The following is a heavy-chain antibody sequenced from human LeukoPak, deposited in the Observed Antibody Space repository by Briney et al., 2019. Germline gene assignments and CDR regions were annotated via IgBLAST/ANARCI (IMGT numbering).Heavy chain of an antibody. Sequence: GGSLRLSWAASGFTFSSYWMHWVRQAPGKGLVWVSRIKSDGSSTTYADSVKGRFTISRGNAKNTLYLQMNSLRAEDTAVYYCATNYYGSGPDHWGQGTLVTVSS. CDR3: ATNYYGSGPDH. V-gene: IGHV3-74*01. CDR1: GFTFSSYW. CDR2: IKSDGSST. D-gene: IGHD3-10*01. J-gene: IGHJ4*02.